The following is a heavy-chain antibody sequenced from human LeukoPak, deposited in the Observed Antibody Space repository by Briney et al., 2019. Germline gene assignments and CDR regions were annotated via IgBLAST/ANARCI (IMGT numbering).Heavy chain of an antibody. CDR1: GGSISSYY. D-gene: IGHD3-3*01. Sequence: SETLSLTCTVSGGSISSYYWSWIRQPPGKGLEWIGYIYYSGSTNYNPSLKSRVTISVDTSKNQFSLKLTSVSAADTAVYYCARAKSQGFTIFGVLIESFDPRGQGTLVTVSS. V-gene: IGHV4-59*01. J-gene: IGHJ5*02. CDR2: IYYSGST. CDR3: ARAKSQGFTIFGVLIESFDP.